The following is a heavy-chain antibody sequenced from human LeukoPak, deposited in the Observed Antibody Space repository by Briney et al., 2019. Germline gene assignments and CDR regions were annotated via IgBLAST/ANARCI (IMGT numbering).Heavy chain of an antibody. V-gene: IGHV3-74*01. CDR3: ARATGSYYSLGY. D-gene: IGHD1-26*01. J-gene: IGHJ4*02. Sequence: QPGGSLRLSCAASGFTFSSYWMHWVRQAPGKGLVWVSRINSDGSSTSYADSVKGRFTVSRDSAKNTLYLQMNSLRAEDTAVYYCARATGSYYSLGYWGQGTLVTVSS. CDR2: INSDGSST. CDR1: GFTFSSYW.